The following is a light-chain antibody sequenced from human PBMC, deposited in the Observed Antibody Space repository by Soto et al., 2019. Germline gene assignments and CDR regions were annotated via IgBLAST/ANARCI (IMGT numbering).Light chain of an antibody. CDR2: EVN. Sequence: QSALTQPASVSGSPGQSITISCTGTSSDIGGYNFVSWYQHHPGKAPKLMIYEVNNRPSGVSSRFSGSKSGNTASLTISGLQTEEEADYYCSSYTRSSNYVFGTGTKV. CDR1: SSDIGGYNF. J-gene: IGLJ1*01. CDR3: SSYTRSSNYV. V-gene: IGLV2-14*01.